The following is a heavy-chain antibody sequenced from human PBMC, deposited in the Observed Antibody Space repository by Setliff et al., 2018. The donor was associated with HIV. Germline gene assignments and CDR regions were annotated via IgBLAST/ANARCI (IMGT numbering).Heavy chain of an antibody. CDR3: ARVFMPRGGAFDI. D-gene: IGHD2-2*01. J-gene: IGHJ3*02. V-gene: IGHV4-39*01. CDR1: GGSISSSSYY. Sequence: PSETLSLTCTVSGGSISSSSYYWGWIRQPPGKGLEWIGNIYYTGNTYYNPSLKSRVTISVDTSKNQFSLRLNSVTAADTAVYYCARVFMPRGGAFDIWGQGTMVTVSS. CDR2: IYYTGNT.